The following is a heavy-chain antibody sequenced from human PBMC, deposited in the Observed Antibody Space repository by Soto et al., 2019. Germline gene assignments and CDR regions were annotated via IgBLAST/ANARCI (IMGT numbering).Heavy chain of an antibody. CDR1: GFTFSSYA. D-gene: IGHD5-18*01. J-gene: IGHJ4*02. Sequence: QVQLVESGGGVVQPGRSLRLSCAASGFTFSSYAMHWVRQAPGKGLEWVAVISYDGSNKYYADSVKGRFTISRENSKNRLYLQMNSLRAEDTAVYYCARGVERGYSYGPLDYWGQGTLVTVSS. CDR2: ISYDGSNK. CDR3: ARGVERGYSYGPLDY. V-gene: IGHV3-30-3*01.